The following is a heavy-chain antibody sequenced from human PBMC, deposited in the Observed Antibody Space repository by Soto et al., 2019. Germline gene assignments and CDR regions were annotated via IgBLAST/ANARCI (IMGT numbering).Heavy chain of an antibody. CDR3: ARGRIPVEGRVPDYVDP. D-gene: IGHD4-17*01. V-gene: IGHV4-34*02. Sequence: QVHLQQWGAGLLKPSETLSLTCGVYGGSLRGSYWSWIRQPPGKALEWLGKVTHSGSTTFNPSLKRRVSGSVDTADNQFSLKLTSVTAADTAGYDCARGRIPVEGRVPDYVDPGGQGTLVTVSS. CDR2: VTHSGST. CDR1: GGSLRGSY. J-gene: IGHJ5*02.